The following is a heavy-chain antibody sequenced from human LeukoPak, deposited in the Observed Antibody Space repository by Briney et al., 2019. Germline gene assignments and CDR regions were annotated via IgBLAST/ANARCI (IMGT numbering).Heavy chain of an antibody. D-gene: IGHD1/OR15-1a*01. CDR1: VGSFSGHY. CDR2: INHSGST. J-gene: IGHJ4*02. Sequence: PSETLSLTCAVYVGSFSGHYWSWIRQPPGKGLEWIGEINHSGSTNYNPSLKSRVTLSVDTSKNQFSLRLTSVTAADTAVYFRARQSLTSRRFDYWGQGTLVTVSS. CDR3: ARQSLTSRRFDY. V-gene: IGHV4-34*01.